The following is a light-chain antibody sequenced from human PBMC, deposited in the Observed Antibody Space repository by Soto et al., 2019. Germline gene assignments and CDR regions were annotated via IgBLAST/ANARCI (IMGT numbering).Light chain of an antibody. V-gene: IGLV4-60*02. CDR3: ETENSNTHSV. CDR2: LEGSGSY. J-gene: IGLJ3*02. Sequence: QSVLTQSSSASAALGSWVTITCTVSSVHSSYIIEWHQQQPGKAPRSLMKLEGSGSYNKGSGDPDRFSCSSSGADRYLTISILQVEDEADYYCETENSNTHSVFGGGTKLTVL. CDR1: SVHSSYI.